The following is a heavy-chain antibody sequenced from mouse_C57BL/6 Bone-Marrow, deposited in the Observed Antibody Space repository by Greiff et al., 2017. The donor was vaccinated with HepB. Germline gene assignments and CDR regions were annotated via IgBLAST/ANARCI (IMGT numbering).Heavy chain of an antibody. J-gene: IGHJ4*01. CDR1: GYTFTDYY. D-gene: IGHD1-1*01. CDR3: AGGGTTVVEPL. CDR2: INPYNGGT. V-gene: IGHV1-19*01. Sequence: VQLQQSGPVLVKPGASVKMSCKASGYTFTDYYMNWVKQSHGKSLEWIGVINPYNGGTSYNQKFKGKATLTVDKSSSTAYMELNSLTSEDSAVYYCAGGGTTVVEPLWGQGTSVTVSS.